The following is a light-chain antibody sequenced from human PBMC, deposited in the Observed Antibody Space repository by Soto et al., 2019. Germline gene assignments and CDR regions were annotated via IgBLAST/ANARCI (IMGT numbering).Light chain of an antibody. CDR3: QQRRRWPLT. J-gene: IGKJ4*01. Sequence: VLTQSPVTLSLSPGERATLSCRASQSFRGLLAWYQQKPGQAPRLLIYDAYNRATGIPPRFSGSGSGTDFTLTISSLEPEDSAVYYCQQRRRWPLTFGGGTKVEIE. V-gene: IGKV3-11*01. CDR1: QSFRGL. CDR2: DAY.